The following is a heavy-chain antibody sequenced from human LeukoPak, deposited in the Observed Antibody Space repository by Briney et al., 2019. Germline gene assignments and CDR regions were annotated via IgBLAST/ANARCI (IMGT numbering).Heavy chain of an antibody. Sequence: PVGALRLSCAASGVTLSSYAMTWVPEAPGKGLEWVSYISSRGSTIYYADSVKGRFNISRDNAKNSLYLQMNSLRAEDTAVYYCARDQMVREFWGQGALVTVSS. V-gene: IGHV3-48*04. J-gene: IGHJ4*02. CDR2: ISSRGSTI. D-gene: IGHD3-10*01. CDR3: ARDQMVREF. CDR1: GVTLSSYA.